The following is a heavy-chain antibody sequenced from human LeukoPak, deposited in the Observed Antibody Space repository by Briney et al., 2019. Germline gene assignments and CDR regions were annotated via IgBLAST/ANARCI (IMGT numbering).Heavy chain of an antibody. CDR2: IANDGSNK. J-gene: IGHJ6*01. CDR1: GFTFSSYS. CDR3: ARAGGSGTFYYYGMDV. D-gene: IGHD3-10*01. Sequence: TGGSLRLSCAASGFTFSSYSMQWVRQAPGKGLEWLAVIANDGSNKYYADSVKGRFTISRDNSKNTLYLQMNSLRAEDTAVYYCARAGGSGTFYYYGMDVWGKGTTVAVSS. V-gene: IGHV3-30*04.